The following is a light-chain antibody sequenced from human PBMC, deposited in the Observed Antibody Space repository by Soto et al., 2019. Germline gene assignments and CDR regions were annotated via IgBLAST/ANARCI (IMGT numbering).Light chain of an antibody. V-gene: IGLV2-8*01. J-gene: IGLJ3*02. CDR1: SSDVGAYNY. CDR3: SSYAGSSTWV. Sequence: QSVLTQPPSASGSPGQSVTIPCTGTSSDVGAYNYVSWYQQHPGKAPKLVIYGVTERPSGVPDRFSGSQSGNTASLTVSGLQSEDEADYYCSSYAGSSTWVFGGGTQLTVL. CDR2: GVT.